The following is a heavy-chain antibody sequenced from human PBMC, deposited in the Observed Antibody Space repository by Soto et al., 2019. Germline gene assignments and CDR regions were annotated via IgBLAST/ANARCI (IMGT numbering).Heavy chain of an antibody. CDR1: GYTFTDYD. CDR3: ARVAVAARPRWYNWFDP. Sequence: ASVKVSCKTSGYTFTDYDINWVRQATGQGLEWIGWMNPNSGETGYAQKFQGRVTMTRSASLSTAYLELSSLRSEDTAVYYCARVAVAARPRWYNWFDPWGQGTLVAVSS. V-gene: IGHV1-8*01. D-gene: IGHD2-15*01. J-gene: IGHJ5*02. CDR2: MNPNSGET.